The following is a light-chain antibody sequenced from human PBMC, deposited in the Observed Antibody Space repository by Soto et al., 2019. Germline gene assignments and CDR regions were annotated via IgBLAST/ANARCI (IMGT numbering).Light chain of an antibody. CDR3: MQCLETPT. V-gene: IGKV2-28*01. CDR1: ESLLHSTGQNY. CDR2: LGS. Sequence: IVMTQFPLSLPVTPGEPASISCRSSESLLHSTGQNYSDWSLQKPGQSPQLLIYLGSIRASGVPDRVSGSGSGRDFTLKISRVEADDVGVYYCMQCLETPTFGQGTKVEIK. J-gene: IGKJ1*01.